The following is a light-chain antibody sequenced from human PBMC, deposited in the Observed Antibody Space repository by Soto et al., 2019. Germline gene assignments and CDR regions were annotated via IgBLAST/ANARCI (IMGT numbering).Light chain of an antibody. CDR1: QSVSGW. V-gene: IGKV1-5*01. CDR3: QQYETFSGT. Sequence: DIQMTQSPSTLSASVVGTFTGTFLASQSVSGWLAWYQQKPGEAPKLLIYDASALPRGVPSRFSGSGSGTKFTLTIASLQPDDFATYYCQQYETFSGTFGPGTKVDI. CDR2: DAS. J-gene: IGKJ1*01.